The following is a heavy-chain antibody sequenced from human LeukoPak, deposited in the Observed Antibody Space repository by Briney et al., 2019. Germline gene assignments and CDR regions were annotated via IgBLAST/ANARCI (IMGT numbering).Heavy chain of an antibody. V-gene: IGHV3-30-3*01. CDR2: ISYDGSNK. CDR1: GFTFSSYA. D-gene: IGHD6-6*01. CDR3: ARGGYYSSSSLFVDY. Sequence: GRSLRLSCAASGFTFSSYAMHWVRQAPGKGLEWVAVISYDGSNKYYADSVKGRFTISRDNSKNTLYLQMNSLRAADTAVYYCARGGYYSSSSLFVDYWGQGTLVTVSS. J-gene: IGHJ4*02.